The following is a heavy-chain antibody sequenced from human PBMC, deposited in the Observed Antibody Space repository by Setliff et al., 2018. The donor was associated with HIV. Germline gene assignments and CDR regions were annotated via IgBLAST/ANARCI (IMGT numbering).Heavy chain of an antibody. CDR2: IYPGDSDT. V-gene: IGHV5-51*01. J-gene: IGHJ6*03. D-gene: IGHD3-3*01. CDR1: GYSFSTYW. Sequence: GESLKISCKGSGYSFSTYWIDWVRQMPGKGLEWMGIIYPGDSDTTYSPSFQGQVTISADKSISTAYLQWSSLKASDTAMYYCARHTRQLEFLEWLSPHYYHYYYMDVWGQGTTVTVSS. CDR3: ARHTRQLEFLEWLSPHYYHYYYMDV.